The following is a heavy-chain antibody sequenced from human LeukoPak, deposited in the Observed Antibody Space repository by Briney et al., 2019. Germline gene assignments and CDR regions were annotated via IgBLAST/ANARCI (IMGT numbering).Heavy chain of an antibody. V-gene: IGHV3-23*01. Sequence: TGGSLRLSCAASGFTFSSYAMSWVRQAPGKGLEWVSAISGSGGSTYYADSVKGRFTISRDNSKNTLYLQMNSLRAEDTAVYYCAKDGGVYDSSGNDYWGQGTLVTVSS. D-gene: IGHD3-22*01. CDR3: AKDGGVYDSSGNDY. CDR1: GFTFSSYA. J-gene: IGHJ4*02. CDR2: ISGSGGST.